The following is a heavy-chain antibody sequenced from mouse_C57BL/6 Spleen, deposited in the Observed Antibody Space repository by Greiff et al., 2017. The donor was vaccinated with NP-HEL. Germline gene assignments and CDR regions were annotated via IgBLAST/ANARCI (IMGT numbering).Heavy chain of an antibody. CDR2: IYPGSGST. J-gene: IGHJ2*01. CDR3: ARFLYYGSSYFDY. CDR1: GYTFTSYW. Sequence: VQLQQSGAELVKPGASVKMSCKASGYTFTSYWITWVKQRPGQGLEWIGDIYPGSGSTNYNEKFKSKATLTVDTSSSTAYMQLSSLTSEDSAVYYCARFLYYGSSYFDYWGQGTTLTVSS. D-gene: IGHD1-1*01. V-gene: IGHV1-55*01.